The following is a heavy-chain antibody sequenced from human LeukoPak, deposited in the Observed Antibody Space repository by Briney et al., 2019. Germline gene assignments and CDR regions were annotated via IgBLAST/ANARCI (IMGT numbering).Heavy chain of an antibody. CDR3: VRGFRGGPFDY. CDR1: GITFDDYG. Sequence: PGGPLRLSCAASGITFDDYGMSWVRQATGKGLEWVSGINRNGGSTGYADSVKGRFTISRDNAKNSLYLQMNSLRAEDTALYYCVRGFRGGPFDYWGQGTLVTVSS. D-gene: IGHD3-10*01. J-gene: IGHJ4*02. CDR2: INRNGGST. V-gene: IGHV3-20*04.